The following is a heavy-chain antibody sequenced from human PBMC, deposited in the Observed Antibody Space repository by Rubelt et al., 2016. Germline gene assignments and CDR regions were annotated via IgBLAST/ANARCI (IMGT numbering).Heavy chain of an antibody. D-gene: IGHD2-21*01. Sequence: QLQLQESGPGLVKPSETLSLTCTVSGGSINSSSYYWGWIRQPPGKGLEWIGTIYYSGSTYFNPSLKSRVTISVDTSKNQFSLKLSSVTAADTAVYYCARDRDHYYDYWGQGTLVTVSS. CDR3: ARDRDHYYDY. CDR2: IYYSGST. V-gene: IGHV4-39*07. CDR1: GGSINSSSYY. J-gene: IGHJ4*02.